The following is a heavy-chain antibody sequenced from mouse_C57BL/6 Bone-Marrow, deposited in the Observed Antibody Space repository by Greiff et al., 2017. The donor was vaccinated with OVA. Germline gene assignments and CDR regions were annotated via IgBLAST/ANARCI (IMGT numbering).Heavy chain of an antibody. D-gene: IGHD1-1*01. CDR3: TRRLLYYGSSGMDY. V-gene: IGHV5S21*01. J-gene: IGHJ4*01. CDR1: GFTFSSYA. Sequence: EVKVVESGEGLVKPGGSLKLSCAASGFTFSSYAMSWVRQTPEKRLEWVAYISSGGDYISYADTVKGRFTISRDNARNTLYLQMSSLKSEDTAMYYCTRRLLYYGSSGMDYWGQGTSVTVSS. CDR2: ISSGGDYI.